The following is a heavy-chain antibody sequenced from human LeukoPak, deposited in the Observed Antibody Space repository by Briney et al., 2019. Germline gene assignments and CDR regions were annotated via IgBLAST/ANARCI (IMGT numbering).Heavy chain of an antibody. Sequence: PSETLSLTCTVSGGSISGYYWSWIRQPPGKGLEWIGYISYSGSTNYNPSLKSRVTISVDTSKNQFSLKLSPVTAADTAVYHCARSVTSYGYYFDYWGQGTLVTVSS. J-gene: IGHJ4*02. CDR2: ISYSGST. CDR1: GGSISGYY. CDR3: ARSVTSYGYYFDY. D-gene: IGHD5-18*01. V-gene: IGHV4-59*12.